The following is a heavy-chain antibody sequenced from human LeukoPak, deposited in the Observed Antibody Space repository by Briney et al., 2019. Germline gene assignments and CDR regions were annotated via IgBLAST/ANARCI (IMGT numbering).Heavy chain of an antibody. CDR1: GYTFTSYG. V-gene: IGHV1-46*01. D-gene: IGHD6-19*01. CDR3: ARFAVHRRITVAGQFGLDY. CDR2: INPSGGGT. J-gene: IGHJ4*02. Sequence: ASVKVSCKASGYTFTSYGISWVRQAPGQGLEWMGIINPSGGGTNYAQKFQGRVTMTRDTSTSTVYMELSSLRSEDTAVYYCARFAVHRRITVAGQFGLDYWGQGTLVSVSS.